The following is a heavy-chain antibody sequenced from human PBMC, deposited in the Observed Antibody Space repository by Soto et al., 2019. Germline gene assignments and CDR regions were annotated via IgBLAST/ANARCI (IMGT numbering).Heavy chain of an antibody. Sequence: ASVKVSCKAAGYAFTSYGIGCGRQTPGQGLEWMGWISAYNGNTNYAQKLQGRVTMTTDTSTSTAYMELRSLRSDDTAVYYCAIDPPDIVLVPAAIPHGYWGQGTLVTVSS. D-gene: IGHD2-2*02. CDR1: GYAFTSYG. CDR2: ISAYNGNT. V-gene: IGHV1-18*01. CDR3: AIDPPDIVLVPAAIPHGY. J-gene: IGHJ4*02.